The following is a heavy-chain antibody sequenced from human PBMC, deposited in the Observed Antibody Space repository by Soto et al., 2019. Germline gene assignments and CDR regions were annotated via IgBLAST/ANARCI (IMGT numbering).Heavy chain of an antibody. CDR3: ARSPYSSGSYYPIDY. J-gene: IGHJ4*02. D-gene: IGHD3-22*01. V-gene: IGHV1-46*01. CDR2: INPSGGST. Sequence: ASVKVSCKASGYTFTYYYIHWVRQAPGQGLEWMGIINPSGGSTSYAQKFQGRVTMTRDTSTSTVYMELSSLRSEDTAVYYCARSPYSSGSYYPIDYWGQGTLVTV. CDR1: GYTFTYYY.